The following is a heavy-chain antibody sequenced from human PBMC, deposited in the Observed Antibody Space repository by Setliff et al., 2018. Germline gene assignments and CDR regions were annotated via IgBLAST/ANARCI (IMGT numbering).Heavy chain of an antibody. Sequence: SETLSLTCAVYGGSFSGYYWSWIRQPPGKGLEWIGEINHSGSTNYNPPLKSRVTISVGTSKNQFSLKLSSVTAADTAVYYCARGGYSRGPPVYYFNYWGQGTLVTVSS. CDR3: ARGGYSRGPPVYYFNY. CDR1: GGSFSGYY. J-gene: IGHJ4*02. V-gene: IGHV4-34*01. CDR2: INHSGST. D-gene: IGHD5-12*01.